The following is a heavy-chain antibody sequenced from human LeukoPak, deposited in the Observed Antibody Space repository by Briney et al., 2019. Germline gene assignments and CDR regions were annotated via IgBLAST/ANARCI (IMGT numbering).Heavy chain of an antibody. CDR2: IKSDGVSA. D-gene: IGHD2/OR15-2a*01. CDR1: GFTFSNDW. V-gene: IGHV3-74*01. CDR3: VRDNYFSVDV. Sequence: GGSLRLSCAASGFTFSNDWMHWVRQEAGRGLVWVARIKSDGVSADYADSVKGRFTVSRGNAKKMVFLQMNSLRAEDTALYYCVRDNYFSVDVWGQGTTVTVSS. J-gene: IGHJ6*02.